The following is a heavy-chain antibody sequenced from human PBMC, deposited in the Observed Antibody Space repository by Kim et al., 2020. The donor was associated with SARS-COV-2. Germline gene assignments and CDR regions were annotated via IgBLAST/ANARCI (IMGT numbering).Heavy chain of an antibody. J-gene: IGHJ5*02. D-gene: IGHD3-22*01. V-gene: IGHV1-8*01. Sequence: ASVKVSCKASGYTFTSYDINWVRQATGQGLEWMGWMNPNSGNTGYAQKFQGRVTMTRNTSISTAYMELSSLRSEDTAVYYCARGHDSSGYYLLYNWFDTWGQGTLVTVSS. CDR1: GYTFTSYD. CDR2: MNPNSGNT. CDR3: ARGHDSSGYYLLYNWFDT.